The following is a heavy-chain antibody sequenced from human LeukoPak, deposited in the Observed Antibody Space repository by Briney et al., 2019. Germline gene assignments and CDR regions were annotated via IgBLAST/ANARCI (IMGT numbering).Heavy chain of an antibody. D-gene: IGHD3-22*01. CDR1: GYSFTSYW. CDR2: IYPGGSDT. J-gene: IGHJ6*03. Sequence: GESLKISCKGSGYSFTSYWIGWVRQMPGKGLEWMGIIYPGGSDTRYSPSFQGQVTISADKSISTAYLQWSSLKASDTAMYYCARIGYYDSSGYSADYYMDVWGKGTTVTVSS. CDR3: ARIGYYDSSGYSADYYMDV. V-gene: IGHV5-51*01.